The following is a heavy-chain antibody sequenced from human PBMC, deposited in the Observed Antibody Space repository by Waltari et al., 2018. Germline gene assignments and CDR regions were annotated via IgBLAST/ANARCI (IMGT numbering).Heavy chain of an antibody. D-gene: IGHD6-19*01. Sequence: QVQLQESGPGLVKPSETLSLTCTVSGGSISSYAGSWIRQPPGKGLEWIGYIYYSGSTNYNPSLKSRVTISVDTSKNQFSLKLSSVTAADTAVYYCARVVAGTGSYYYYYMDVWGKGTTVTVSS. CDR2: IYYSGST. CDR1: GGSISSYA. CDR3: ARVVAGTGSYYYYYMDV. V-gene: IGHV4-59*01. J-gene: IGHJ6*03.